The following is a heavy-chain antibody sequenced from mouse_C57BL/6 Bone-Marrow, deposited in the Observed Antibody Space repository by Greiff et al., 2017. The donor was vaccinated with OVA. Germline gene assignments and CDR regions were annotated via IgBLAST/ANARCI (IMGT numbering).Heavy chain of an antibody. Sequence: QVQLKQPGAELVRPGTSVKLSCKASGYTFTNYWMHWVTQRPGQGLEWIGVIAPSDRYINYNPKFQCRATLTVDTSSSTAYMHLSSLTSEDSAVYYCAHYGSRLYLHYWGQGTSLTVSS. CDR2: IAPSDRYI. CDR3: AHYGSRLYLHY. J-gene: IGHJ2*02. V-gene: IGHV1-59*01. D-gene: IGHD1-1*01. CDR1: GYTFTNYW.